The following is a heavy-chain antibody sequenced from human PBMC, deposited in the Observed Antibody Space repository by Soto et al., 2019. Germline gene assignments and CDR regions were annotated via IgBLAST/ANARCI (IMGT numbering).Heavy chain of an antibody. CDR3: VRWNGYGDH. Sequence: EVQLLESGGGLVQPGGSLRLSCAASGLSISVYGVTWVRQAQGKGLEGVSGVSGGSGATHYRDSVKGRFSITTDNSANTAYLQMNSLRVEDTAVYYCVRWNGYGDHWGQGTRVTVS. CDR2: VSGGSGAT. V-gene: IGHV3-23*01. J-gene: IGHJ4*02. CDR1: GLSISVYG. D-gene: IGHD1-1*01.